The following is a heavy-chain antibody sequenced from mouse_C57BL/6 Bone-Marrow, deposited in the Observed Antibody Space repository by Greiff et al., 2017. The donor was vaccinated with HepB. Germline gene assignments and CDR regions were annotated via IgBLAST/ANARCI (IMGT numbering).Heavy chain of an antibody. J-gene: IGHJ2*01. CDR2: ILPNSGST. V-gene: IGHV1-64*01. CDR1: GYTFTSYW. D-gene: IGHD1-1*01. Sequence: QVQLQQPGAELVKPGASVKLSCKASGYTFTSYWMHWVKQRPGQGLEWIGMILPNSGSTNYNEKFKSKATLTVDKSSSTAYMQLSSLTSEDSAVYYCALITTVVNYFDYWGQGTTLTVSS. CDR3: ALITTVVNYFDY.